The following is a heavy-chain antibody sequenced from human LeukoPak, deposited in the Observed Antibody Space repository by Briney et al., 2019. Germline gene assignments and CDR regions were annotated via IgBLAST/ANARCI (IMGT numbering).Heavy chain of an antibody. CDR1: GFTFRNSM. D-gene: IGHD4-17*01. CDR3: AKGLLRGLDV. V-gene: IGHV3-23*01. Sequence: GGSLRLSCAASGFTFRNSMISWVRHPAGKWLEWVTAISGSGGSTYYADSVKGRFSISRDNSKNTVYLQMNSLRAEDTAIYYCAKGLLRGLDVWGQGTTVTVSS. J-gene: IGHJ6*02. CDR2: ISGSGGST.